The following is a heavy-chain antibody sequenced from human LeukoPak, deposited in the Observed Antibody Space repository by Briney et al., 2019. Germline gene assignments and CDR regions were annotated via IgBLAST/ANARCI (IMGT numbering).Heavy chain of an antibody. J-gene: IGHJ4*02. V-gene: IGHV3-23*01. D-gene: IGHD2-2*01. CDR3: AKAYKEYCSSTSCSFDY. CDR1: GFTFSSYA. CDR2: ISGSGGST. Sequence: GGSLRLSCAASGFTFSSYAMSWVRQAPGKGLEWVSAISGSGGSTYYADSVKGRFTISRDNSKNTLYLQMDSLRAEDTAVYYRAKAYKEYCSSTSCSFDYWGQGTLVTVSS.